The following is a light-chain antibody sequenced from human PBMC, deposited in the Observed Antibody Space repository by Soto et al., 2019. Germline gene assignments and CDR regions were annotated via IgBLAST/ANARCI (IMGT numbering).Light chain of an antibody. J-gene: IGKJ4*01. Sequence: IQMTQSPSSLSASIGDRVTITCHASHDIRNFLNWYQQTPGKPPKLLISDASNLEAGVPSRFSGSGFGTDFSFTIISLHPEDVATYFCQQYDNLPLTFGGGTKVEI. CDR3: QQYDNLPLT. CDR1: HDIRNF. CDR2: DAS. V-gene: IGKV1-33*01.